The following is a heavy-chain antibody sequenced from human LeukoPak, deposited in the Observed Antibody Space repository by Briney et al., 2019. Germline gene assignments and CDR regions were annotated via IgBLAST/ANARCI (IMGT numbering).Heavy chain of an antibody. J-gene: IGHJ6*03. D-gene: IGHD3-22*01. Sequence: GGSLRLSCTASGFTFGDYALSWIRQAPGKGLEWVGFIRSKAYGGTTEYAASVTGRFTISRDDSKSIAYLQMNSLKTEDTAVYYCSRDGNYYDSDYYYYMDVWGKGTTVTISS. V-gene: IGHV3-49*03. CDR2: IRSKAYGGTT. CDR1: GFTFGDYA. CDR3: SRDGNYYDSDYYYYMDV.